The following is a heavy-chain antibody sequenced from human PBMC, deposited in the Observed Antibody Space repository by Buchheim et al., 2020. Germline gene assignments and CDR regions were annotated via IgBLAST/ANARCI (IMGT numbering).Heavy chain of an antibody. D-gene: IGHD3-16*02. CDR1: GGSFSGYY. CDR3: ARGRMITFGGVIVIGWFDP. J-gene: IGHJ5*02. Sequence: QVQLQQWGAGLLKPSETLSLTCAVYGGSFSGYYWSWIRQPPGKGLEWIGEINHSGSTNYNPSLKGRVTISVDTSKNQFSLKLSSVTAADTAVYYCARGRMITFGGVIVIGWFDPWGQGTL. V-gene: IGHV4-34*01. CDR2: INHSGST.